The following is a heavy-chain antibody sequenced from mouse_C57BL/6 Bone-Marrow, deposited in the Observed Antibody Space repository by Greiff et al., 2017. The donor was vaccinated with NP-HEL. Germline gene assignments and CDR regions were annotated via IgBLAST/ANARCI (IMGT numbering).Heavy chain of an antibody. CDR3: AKGDGSSYVGYFDY. Sequence: VQLQESGPGLVQPSQSLSITCTVSGFSLTSYGVHWVRQSPGKGLEWLGVIWRGGSTDYNAAFMSRLSITKDNSKIQVFFKMNSLQADDTAIYYCAKGDGSSYVGYFDYWGQGTTLTVSS. CDR2: IWRGGST. J-gene: IGHJ2*01. V-gene: IGHV2-5*01. D-gene: IGHD1-1*01. CDR1: GFSLTSYG.